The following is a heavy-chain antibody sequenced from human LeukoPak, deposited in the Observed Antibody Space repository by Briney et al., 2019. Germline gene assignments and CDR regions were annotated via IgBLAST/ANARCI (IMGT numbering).Heavy chain of an antibody. V-gene: IGHV5-51*01. D-gene: IGHD5-18*01. Sequence: GESLKISCQASGYSFTSYLIGWVPQMPGKGLEGMGIIDPSDSETRYTPSFQGQVTISVDKSLTTADLQWNSLKALDTAMYDCARQTAMGRSGDYWGQGTLVTVSS. CDR1: GYSFTSYL. J-gene: IGHJ4*02. CDR3: ARQTAMGRSGDY. CDR2: IDPSDSET.